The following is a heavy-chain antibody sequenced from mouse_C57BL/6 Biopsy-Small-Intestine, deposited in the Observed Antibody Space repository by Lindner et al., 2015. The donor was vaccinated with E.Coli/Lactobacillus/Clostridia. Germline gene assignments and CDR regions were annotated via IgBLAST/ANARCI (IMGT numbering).Heavy chain of an antibody. CDR2: INLNSGAT. Sequence: SVKVSCKASGFPFTAYWMQWVRQAPGQGPEWMGWINLNSGATTYSPKFRGRVTMTRDTSINTAYMELRSLRSDNTALYYCARDDASTANWEFDRWGQGTLVSVSS. D-gene: IGHD4-1*02. CDR1: GFPFTAYW. CDR3: ARDDASTANWEFDR. J-gene: IGHJ4*01. V-gene: IGHV1-72*04.